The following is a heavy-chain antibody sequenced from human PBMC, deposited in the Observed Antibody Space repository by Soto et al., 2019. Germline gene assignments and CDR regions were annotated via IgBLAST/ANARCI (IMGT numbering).Heavy chain of an antibody. J-gene: IGHJ5*02. CDR3: ARAYGDYVKNWFDP. CDR1: GYTFTGYY. V-gene: IGHV1-2*02. CDR2: INPNSGGT. D-gene: IGHD4-17*01. Sequence: ASVKVSCKASGYTFTGYYMHWVRQAPGQGLEWMGWINPNSGGTNYAQKFQGRVTMTRDTSISTAYMELSRLRSDDTAAYYCARAYGDYVKNWFDPWGQGTLVTVSS.